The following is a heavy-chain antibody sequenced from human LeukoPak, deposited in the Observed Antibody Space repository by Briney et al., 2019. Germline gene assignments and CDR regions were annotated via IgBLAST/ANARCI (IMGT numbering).Heavy chain of an antibody. CDR2: SSSSSYI. CDR1: GFTFSSFE. CDR3: ARDPYSSSWYSRLGFDP. D-gene: IGHD6-13*01. J-gene: IGHJ5*02. Sequence: AGGSLRLSCAASGFTFSSFEMNWVRQAPGKGLEWVSSSSSSYIYYADSVKGRFTISRDNAKNTLYLQMNSLRAEDTAVYYCARDPYSSSWYSRLGFDPWGQGTLVTVSS. V-gene: IGHV3-21*05.